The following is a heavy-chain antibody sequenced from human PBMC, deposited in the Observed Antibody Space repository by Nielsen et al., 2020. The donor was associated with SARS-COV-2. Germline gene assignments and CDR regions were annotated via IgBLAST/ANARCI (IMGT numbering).Heavy chain of an antibody. D-gene: IGHD6-19*01. CDR1: GFTFSGSA. J-gene: IGHJ4*02. Sequence: KISCAASGFTFSGSAMHWVRQASGKGLEWVGRIRSKANSYATAYAASVKGRFTISRDDSKNTAYLQMNSLKTEDTAVYYCTSVAVAGTPSSDYWGQGTLVTVSS. V-gene: IGHV3-73*01. CDR3: TSVAVAGTPSSDY. CDR2: IRSKANSYAT.